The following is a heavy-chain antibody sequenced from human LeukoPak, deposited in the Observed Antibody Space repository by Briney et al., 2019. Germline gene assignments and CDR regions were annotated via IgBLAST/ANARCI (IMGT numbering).Heavy chain of an antibody. CDR1: GYTFTDYY. CDR2: INPNSGDT. J-gene: IGHJ4*02. V-gene: IGHV1-2*02. D-gene: IGHD5-12*01. CDR3: ASIRGYRGYDHRDY. Sequence: ASVKVSCKASGYTFTDYYVHWARQAPGQGLEWMGWINPNSGDTNYAQKFQGRVTMTRDTSISTAYMELSRLRSDDTAVYYCASIRGYRGYDHRDYWGQGTLVTVSS.